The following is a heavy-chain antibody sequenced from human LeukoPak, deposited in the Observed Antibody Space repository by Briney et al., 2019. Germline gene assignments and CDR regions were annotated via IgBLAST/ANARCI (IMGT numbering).Heavy chain of an antibody. V-gene: IGHV1-18*01. CDR3: ACQLNEAAGAGDFDY. Sequence: ASVKVSCKASGYTFTSCNINWVRQAPGQGLEWMGWISAYNGNTNYAQNLQGRVTMTTDTSTSTAYMELRSLRSDDTAVYYCACQLNEAAGAGDFDYWGQGTLVTVSS. CDR2: ISAYNGNT. D-gene: IGHD6-13*01. CDR1: GYTFTSCN. J-gene: IGHJ4*02.